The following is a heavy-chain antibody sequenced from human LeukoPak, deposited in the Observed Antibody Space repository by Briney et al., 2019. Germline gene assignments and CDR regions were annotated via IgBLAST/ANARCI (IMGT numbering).Heavy chain of an antibody. D-gene: IGHD1-14*01. Sequence: VQPGGSLRLSCAASGFTFSSYGMHWVRQAPGKGLEWVAVISYDGSNKYYADSVKGRFTISRDNSKNTLYLQMNSLRAEDTAVYYCAKDEPWDYWGQGTLVTVSS. CDR3: AKDEPWDY. CDR2: ISYDGSNK. J-gene: IGHJ4*02. V-gene: IGHV3-30*18. CDR1: GFTFSSYG.